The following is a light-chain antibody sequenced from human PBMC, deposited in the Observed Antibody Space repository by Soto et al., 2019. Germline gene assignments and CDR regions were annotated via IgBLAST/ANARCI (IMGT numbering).Light chain of an antibody. CDR3: AAWDDGLSGVV. Sequence: QLVLTQPPSASGTPGQRVSISCSGSTSNIGSNSVTWYLQFPGTAPKLLIYSDNQRPSGVPDRFSGSKSGTSASLAISGLQSEDEANYYCAAWDDGLSGVVFGGGTKVTVL. V-gene: IGLV1-44*01. CDR2: SDN. CDR1: TSNIGSNS. J-gene: IGLJ2*01.